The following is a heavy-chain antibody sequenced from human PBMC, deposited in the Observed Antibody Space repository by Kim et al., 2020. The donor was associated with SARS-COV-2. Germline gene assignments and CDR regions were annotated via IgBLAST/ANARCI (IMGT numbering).Heavy chain of an antibody. V-gene: IGHV3-74*01. J-gene: IGHJ4*02. CDR3: ARRIATAGIYYFDY. Sequence: YADSVKGRFTISRDNAKNTLYLQMNSQRAEDTAVYYCARRIATAGIYYFDYWGQGTLVTVSS. D-gene: IGHD6-13*01.